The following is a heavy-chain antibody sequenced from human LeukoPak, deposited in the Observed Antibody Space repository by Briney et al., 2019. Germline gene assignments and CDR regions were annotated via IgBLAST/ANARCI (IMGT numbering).Heavy chain of an antibody. D-gene: IGHD6-13*01. CDR2: IYYSGST. V-gene: IGHV4-59*08. J-gene: IGHJ5*02. CDR1: GGSISSYY. Sequence: PSETLSLTCTVSGGSISSYYWSWIRQPPGKGLEWIGYIYYSGSTNYNPSLKSRVTISVDTSKNQFSLKLSPVTAADTAVYYCARHRRDSSSWPNWFDPWGQGTLVTVSS. CDR3: ARHRRDSSSWPNWFDP.